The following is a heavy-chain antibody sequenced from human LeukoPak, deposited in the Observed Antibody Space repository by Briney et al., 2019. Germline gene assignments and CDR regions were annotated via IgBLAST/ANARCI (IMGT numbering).Heavy chain of an antibody. J-gene: IGHJ4*02. CDR2: ISGSGGST. V-gene: IGHV3-23*01. D-gene: IGHD2-2*01. Sequence: GGSLRLSCAASGFTFSSYAMSWVRQAPGKGLEWVSAISGSGGSTYYADSVKGRFTISRDNSKNMLYLQMNSLRAEDTAVYYCAKPYSIVVVPAASWGQGTLVTVSS. CDR3: AKPYSIVVVPAAS. CDR1: GFTFSSYA.